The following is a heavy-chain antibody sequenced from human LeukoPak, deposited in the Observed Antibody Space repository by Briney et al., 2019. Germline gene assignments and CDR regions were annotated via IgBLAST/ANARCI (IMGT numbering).Heavy chain of an antibody. CDR3: AKDGVWQSYYFDY. D-gene: IGHD6-19*01. V-gene: IGHV3-23*01. J-gene: IGHJ4*02. CDR2: FSDSSGHT. Sequence: GGSLRLSCAASGFTFSSYAMSWVRQAPGKGLEWVSSFSDSSGHTYYADSVRGRFTISRDNSKNTVFLQMNSLRAEDTAIYYCAKDGVWQSYYFDYWGQGTLVTVSS. CDR1: GFTFSSYA.